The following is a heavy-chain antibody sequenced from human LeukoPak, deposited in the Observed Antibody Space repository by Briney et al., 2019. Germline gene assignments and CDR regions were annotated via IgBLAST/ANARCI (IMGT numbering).Heavy chain of an antibody. D-gene: IGHD6-6*01. CDR1: GYSFTSYW. CDR2: IYPGDSDT. J-gene: IGHJ4*02. Sequence: GGSLKISCQGSGYSFTSYWIGWVRPLPGKGLEWMGIIYPGDSDTRYSPSFQGQVTISADKSISTAYLQWSSLKASDTAMYYCARTPSSSLYYFDYWGQGTLSPSPQ. V-gene: IGHV5-51*01. CDR3: ARTPSSSLYYFDY.